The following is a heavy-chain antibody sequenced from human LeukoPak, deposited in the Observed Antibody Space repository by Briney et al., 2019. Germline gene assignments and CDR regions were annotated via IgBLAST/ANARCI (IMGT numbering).Heavy chain of an antibody. Sequence: SQTLSLTCAISGDSVSSNSAAWNWIRQSPSRGLEWLGRTYYRSKWYNDYAVSVKSRITINPDTSKNQFSLQLNSVTPEDTAVYYCASEAVAVDGNYYYGMDVWGQGTTVTVSS. V-gene: IGHV6-1*01. D-gene: IGHD6-19*01. J-gene: IGHJ6*02. CDR2: TYYRSKWYN. CDR1: GDSVSSNSAA. CDR3: ASEAVAVDGNYYYGMDV.